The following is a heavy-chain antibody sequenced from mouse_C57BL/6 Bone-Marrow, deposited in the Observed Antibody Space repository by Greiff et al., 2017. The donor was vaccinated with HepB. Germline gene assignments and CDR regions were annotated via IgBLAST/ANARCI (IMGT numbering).Heavy chain of an antibody. CDR2: INPSSGYT. Sequence: QVQLQQSGAELAKPGASVKLSCKASGYTFTSYWMHWVKQRPGQGLEWIGYINPSSGYTKYNQKFKDKATLTADKSSSTAYMQLSSLTYEDSAVYYCARYPNAKYYYGSSYEDYWGQGTTLTVSS. D-gene: IGHD1-1*01. CDR3: ARYPNAKYYYGSSYEDY. V-gene: IGHV1-7*01. J-gene: IGHJ2*01. CDR1: GYTFTSYW.